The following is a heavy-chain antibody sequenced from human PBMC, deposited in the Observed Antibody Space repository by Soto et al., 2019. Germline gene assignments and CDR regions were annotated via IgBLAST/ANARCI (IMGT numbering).Heavy chain of an antibody. Sequence: GGSLRLSCAASGFTFSSYGMHWVRQAPGKGLEWVAVISYDGSNKYYADSVKGRFTISRDNSKNTLYLQMNSLRAEDTAVYYCAKDLVRSSWYLFTTGMEVLDRGATHNVSS. J-gene: IGHJ6*02. CDR2: ISYDGSNK. V-gene: IGHV3-30*18. CDR3: AKDLVRSSWYLFTTGMEV. CDR1: GFTFSSYG. D-gene: IGHD6-13*01.